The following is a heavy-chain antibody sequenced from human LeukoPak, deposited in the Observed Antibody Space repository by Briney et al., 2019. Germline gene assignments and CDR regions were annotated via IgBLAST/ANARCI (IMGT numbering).Heavy chain of an antibody. D-gene: IGHD3-22*01. Sequence: GSLRLSCAASGFTFSSYWMNWVRQAPGKGLEWVSSVSGSGGYTYYAGSVKGRFTISRDNSKNTLYLQMNSLRAEDTAIYYCAKDRPNYYDSSGHYYRRDGDYWGQGTLVTVSS. V-gene: IGHV3-23*01. CDR3: AKDRPNYYDSSGHYYRRDGDY. J-gene: IGHJ4*02. CDR1: GFTFSSYW. CDR2: VSGSGGYT.